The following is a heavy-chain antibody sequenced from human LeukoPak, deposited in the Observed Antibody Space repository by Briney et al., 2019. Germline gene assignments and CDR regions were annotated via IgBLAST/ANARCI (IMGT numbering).Heavy chain of an antibody. D-gene: IGHD6-6*01. CDR1: GRSFSGYY. J-gene: IGHJ5*02. CDR2: INHSGST. V-gene: IGHV4-34*01. Sequence: SETLSLTCAVYGRSFSGYYWSWIRQPPGKGLEWIGEINHSGSTNYNPSLKSRVTISVDTSKNQFSLKLSSVTAADTAVYYCARRYSSSSYNWFDPWGQGTLVTVSS. CDR3: ARRYSSSSYNWFDP.